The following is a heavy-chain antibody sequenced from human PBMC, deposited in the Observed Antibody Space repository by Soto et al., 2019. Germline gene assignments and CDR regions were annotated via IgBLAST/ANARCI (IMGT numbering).Heavy chain of an antibody. Sequence: QVQLVQSGPEMMQPGASVKVSCKASGYASLSYAMHWVRQVHGQVYEWLGWINAGVDGTMYSERFQGRVRLTRDTSANTVYMELNALTSEDTAVDYCAREVPGVTSFDYWGQGTLVIVSS. J-gene: IGHJ4*02. CDR2: INAGVDGT. CDR3: AREVPGVTSFDY. V-gene: IGHV1-3*01. CDR1: GYASLSYA. D-gene: IGHD3-10*01.